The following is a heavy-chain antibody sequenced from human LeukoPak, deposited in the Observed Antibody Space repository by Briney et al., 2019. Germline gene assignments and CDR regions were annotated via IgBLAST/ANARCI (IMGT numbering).Heavy chain of an antibody. CDR2: IYSSGST. J-gene: IGHJ4*02. Sequence: PSETLSLTCTVSGGSISNFYWSWIRQPAGKTLEWIGRIYSSGSTNYNPSLKSRVTMSLDTSKKQFSLKLSSVTAADTAVYFCARETTGAGTARPFDYWGQGTLVTVSS. V-gene: IGHV4-4*07. CDR3: ARETTGAGTARPFDY. D-gene: IGHD6-13*01. CDR1: GGSISNFY.